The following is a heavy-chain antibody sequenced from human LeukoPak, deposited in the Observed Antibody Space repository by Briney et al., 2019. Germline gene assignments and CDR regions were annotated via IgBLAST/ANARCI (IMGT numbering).Heavy chain of an antibody. CDR3: ARDPHNWNYGSKITFNDY. CDR1: GYTFTSYG. D-gene: IGHD1-7*01. CDR2: ISAYNGNT. Sequence: ASVKVSCKASGYTFTSYGISWVRQAPGQGLEWMGCISAYNGNTNYAQKLQGRVTMTTDTSTSTAYMELRSLRSDDTAVYYCARDPHNWNYGSKITFNDYWGQGTLVTVPS. V-gene: IGHV1-18*01. J-gene: IGHJ4*02.